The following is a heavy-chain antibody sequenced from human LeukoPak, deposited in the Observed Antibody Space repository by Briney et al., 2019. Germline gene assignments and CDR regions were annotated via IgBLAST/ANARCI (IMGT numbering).Heavy chain of an antibody. D-gene: IGHD3-9*01. Sequence: ASVKVSCKASGGTFSSYAISWVRQAPGQGLEWVGGIIPIFGTANYAQKFQGRVTITADKSTSTAYMELSSLRSEDTAVYYCARAILRYFDSQGHWFDPWGQGTLVTVSS. V-gene: IGHV1-69*06. CDR2: IIPIFGTA. CDR3: ARAILRYFDSQGHWFDP. CDR1: GGTFSSYA. J-gene: IGHJ5*02.